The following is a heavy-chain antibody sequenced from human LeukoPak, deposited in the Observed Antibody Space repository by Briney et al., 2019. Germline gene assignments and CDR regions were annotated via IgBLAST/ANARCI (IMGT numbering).Heavy chain of an antibody. Sequence: GXVKVSCKASGYTFSTYGISWVRQAPGQGVEWMGRISAYNGNTSYAHKFQGRVTITTDTSTTTPYMELRSLRSDDTAVYYCARDRVTYSTSSGVDYWGQGTLVTVSS. D-gene: IGHD6-6*01. J-gene: IGHJ4*02. CDR1: GYTFSTYG. V-gene: IGHV1-18*01. CDR3: ARDRVTYSTSSGVDY. CDR2: ISAYNGNT.